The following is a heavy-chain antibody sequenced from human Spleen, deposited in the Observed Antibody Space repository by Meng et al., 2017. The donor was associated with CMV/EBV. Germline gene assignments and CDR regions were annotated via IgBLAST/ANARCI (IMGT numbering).Heavy chain of an antibody. CDR3: ARPSRRENSGDYPPKY. D-gene: IGHD3-10*01. Sequence: GESLKISCEASGFTFSTYTMHWVRQAPGKGLEWVSSISSSKSYIHYGDSVKGRFTISRDNAKNSLYLQMHSLRAEDTAVYYCARPSRRENSGDYPPKYWGQGTLVTVSS. J-gene: IGHJ4*02. CDR2: ISSSKSYI. V-gene: IGHV3-21*01. CDR1: GFTFSTYT.